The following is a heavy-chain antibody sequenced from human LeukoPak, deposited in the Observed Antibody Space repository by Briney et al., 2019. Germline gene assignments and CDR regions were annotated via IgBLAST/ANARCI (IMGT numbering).Heavy chain of an antibody. J-gene: IGHJ3*02. CDR3: AREGYYDSSGYYYLMRAFDI. CDR1: GGSISSSSYY. D-gene: IGHD3-22*01. V-gene: IGHV4-39*07. Sequence: TPSETLSLTCTVSGGSISSSSYYWGWIRQPPGKGLEWIGNIYYIGSTYYNPSLKSRVTISVDTSKNQFSLKLSSVTAADTAVYYCAREGYYDSSGYYYLMRAFDIWGQGTMVTVSS. CDR2: IYYIGST.